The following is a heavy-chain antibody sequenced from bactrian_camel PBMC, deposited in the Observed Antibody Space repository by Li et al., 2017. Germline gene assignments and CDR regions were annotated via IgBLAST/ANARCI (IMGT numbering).Heavy chain of an antibody. V-gene: IGHV3S25*01. CDR3: VRDMGGATDY. J-gene: IGHJ4*01. CDR1: GFTFSGYW. CDR2: ISSGGAST. Sequence: QLVESGGGLVQPTGSLRLSCAASGFTFSGYWMYWVRLAPGKGLEWVSRISSGGASTYYADSVKGRFTISRDNAKNTVYLQMNSLKPEDTAVYYCVRDMGGATDYWGQGTQVTVS. D-gene: IGHD3*01.